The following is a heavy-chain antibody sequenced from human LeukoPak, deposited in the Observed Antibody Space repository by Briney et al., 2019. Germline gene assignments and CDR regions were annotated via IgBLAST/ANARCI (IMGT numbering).Heavy chain of an antibody. CDR1: GFTFSSYA. Sequence: GGSLRLSCAASGFTFSSYAMHWVRQAPGKGLEWVAVISYGGSNKYYADSVKGRFTISRDNAKNSLYLQMNSLRAEDTAVYYCASGEQWQVGYYYYGMDVWGQGTTVTVSS. D-gene: IGHD6-19*01. CDR3: ASGEQWQVGYYYYGMDV. CDR2: ISYGGSNK. J-gene: IGHJ6*02. V-gene: IGHV3-30-3*01.